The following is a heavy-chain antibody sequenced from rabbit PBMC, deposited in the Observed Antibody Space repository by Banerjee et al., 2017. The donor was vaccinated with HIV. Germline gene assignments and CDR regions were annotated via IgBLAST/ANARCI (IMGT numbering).Heavy chain of an antibody. Sequence: QQLVESGGGLVKPGASLTLTCKASGFSFSSGYDMCWVRQAPGKGLEVIACIGAGSSAFTYYASWAIGRFTISKTSSTTVTLQMTSLTAADTATYFCARSYYTDSYAAYAYAYFNLWGPGTLVTVS. V-gene: IGHV1S40*01. CDR1: GFSFSSGYD. CDR2: IGAGSSAFT. CDR3: ARSYYTDSYAAYAYAYFNL. D-gene: IGHD6-1*01. J-gene: IGHJ4*01.